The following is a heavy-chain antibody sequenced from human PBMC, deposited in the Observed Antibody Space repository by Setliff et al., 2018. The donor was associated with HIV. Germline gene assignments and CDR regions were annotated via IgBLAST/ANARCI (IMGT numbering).Heavy chain of an antibody. CDR1: GGSISFYY. D-gene: IGHD6-19*01. Sequence: PSETLSLTCSISGGSISFYYWNWLRQTPGKGLEWIAYTNDNGSTHYNPSLKSRLTLSVDSSRNQFSLRLASVTAADTAVYYCARDPNTGWYYLDLWGPGALVTVSS. V-gene: IGHV4-59*12. J-gene: IGHJ5*02. CDR3: ARDPNTGWYYLDL. CDR2: TNDNGST.